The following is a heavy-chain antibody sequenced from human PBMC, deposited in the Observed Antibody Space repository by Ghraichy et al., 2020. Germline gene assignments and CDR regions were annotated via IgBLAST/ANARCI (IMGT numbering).Heavy chain of an antibody. D-gene: IGHD6-13*01. V-gene: IGHV3-30*04. CDR3: ARDMCKRTTAAGIVYAPCWFDP. CDR1: GFTFSSYA. Sequence: GGSLRLSCAASGFTFSSYAMHWVRQAPGKGLEWVAVISYDGSNKYYADSVKGRFTISRDNSKNTLYLQMNSLRAEDTAVYYCARDMCKRTTAAGIVYAPCWFDPWGQGTLVTVSS. CDR2: ISYDGSNK. J-gene: IGHJ5*02.